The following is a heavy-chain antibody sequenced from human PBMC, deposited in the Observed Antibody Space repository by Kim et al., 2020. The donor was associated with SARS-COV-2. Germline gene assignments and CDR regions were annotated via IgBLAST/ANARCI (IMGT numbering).Heavy chain of an antibody. J-gene: IGHJ2*01. Sequence: SVKVSCKASGGTFSSYAISWVRQAPGQGLEWMGGIIPIFGTANYAQKFQGRVTITADESTSTAYMELSSLRSEDTAVYYCARDAGGYDFGRYRVLSNWYFDLSGRGTLVTVSS. CDR3: ARDAGGYDFGRYRVLSNWYFDL. CDR1: GGTFSSYA. D-gene: IGHD5-12*01. V-gene: IGHV1-69*13. CDR2: IIPIFGTA.